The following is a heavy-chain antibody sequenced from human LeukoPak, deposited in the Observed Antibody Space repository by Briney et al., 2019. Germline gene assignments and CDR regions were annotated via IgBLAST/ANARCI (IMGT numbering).Heavy chain of an antibody. CDR1: GYTFTSYY. J-gene: IGHJ6*03. V-gene: IGHV1-46*01. D-gene: IGHD6-19*01. CDR2: INPSGGST. Sequence: ASVKVSCKASGYTFTSYYMHWVRQAPGQGLEWMGIINPSGGSTSYAQKFQGRVTMTRDMSTSTVYMELSSLRSEDTAVYYCAKGVSVAGNYYYYMDVWGKGTTVTVSS. CDR3: AKGVSVAGNYYYYMDV.